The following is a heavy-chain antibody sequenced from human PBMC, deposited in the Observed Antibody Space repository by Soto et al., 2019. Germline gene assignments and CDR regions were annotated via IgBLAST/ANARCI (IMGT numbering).Heavy chain of an antibody. J-gene: IGHJ4*02. D-gene: IGHD2-15*01. CDR2: INHSGST. CDR1: GGSFSGYY. V-gene: IGHV4-34*01. Sequence: SETLSLTCAVYGGSFSGYYWSWIRQPPGKGLEWIGEINHSGSTNYNPSLKSRVTISVDTSKNQFSLKLSSVTAADTAVYYCARDPSIVRLFDYWGQGTLVTVSS. CDR3: ARDPSIVRLFDY.